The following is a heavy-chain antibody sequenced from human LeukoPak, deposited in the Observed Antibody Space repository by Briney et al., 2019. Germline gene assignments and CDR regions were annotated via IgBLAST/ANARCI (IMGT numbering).Heavy chain of an antibody. CDR1: GFTFRTYG. CDR2: ISSDGRYK. J-gene: IGHJ4*02. CDR3: AKDWGSEFASGSSYLDY. Sequence: GGSLRLSCAASGFTFRTYGIHWVRQAPGKGREWVAVISSDGRYKYYAGFVKGRFTISRDNSRNTLYLQMNSLTTEDTALYYCAKDWGSEFASGSSYLDYWGQGTLVTVS. D-gene: IGHD3-10*01. V-gene: IGHV3-30*18.